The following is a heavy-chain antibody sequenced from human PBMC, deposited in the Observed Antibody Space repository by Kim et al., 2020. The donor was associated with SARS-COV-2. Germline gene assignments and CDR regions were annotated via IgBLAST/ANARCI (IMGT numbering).Heavy chain of an antibody. CDR3: TTMRGIITDGAMWIGDF. V-gene: IGHV3-15*01. CDR2: IKRKSGGGTT. CDR1: GFSFNNAW. J-gene: IGHJ1*01. D-gene: IGHD1-20*01. Sequence: GGSLRLSCAASGFSFNNAWMSWVRQAPGKGLEWVGRIKRKSGGGTTDNAAPVEGRFTISRDDSRNTLYLQMNSLKIEDTAVYYCTTMRGIITDGAMWIGDFWGPGTLVTVSS.